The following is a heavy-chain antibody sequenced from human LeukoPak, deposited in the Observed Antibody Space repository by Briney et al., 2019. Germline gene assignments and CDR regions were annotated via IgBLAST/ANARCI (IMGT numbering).Heavy chain of an antibody. CDR1: GGSISSNNW. D-gene: IGHD5-18*01. CDR2: IYHSGSA. V-gene: IGHV4-4*02. J-gene: IGHJ4*02. CDR3: ARDVGAALVTGDY. Sequence: PSETLSLTCAVSGGSISSNNWWSWVHQPPGKGLEWIGEIYHSGSANYNPSLKSRVTISVDKSKNQFSLKLSSVTAADTAVYYCARDVGAALVTGDYWGQGTLVTVSA.